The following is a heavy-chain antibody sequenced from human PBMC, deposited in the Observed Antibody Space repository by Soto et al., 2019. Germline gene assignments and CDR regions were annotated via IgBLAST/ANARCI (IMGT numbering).Heavy chain of an antibody. J-gene: IGHJ4*02. D-gene: IGHD6-19*01. Sequence: PGGSLRLSCAASGFTFSSYGMHWVRQAPGKGLEWVAVISYDGSNKYYADSVKGRFTISRDNSKNTLYLQMNSLRAEDTAVYYCAKAKWLDGGYWGQGTLVTVSS. CDR1: GFTFSSYG. CDR2: ISYDGSNK. CDR3: AKAKWLDGGY. V-gene: IGHV3-30*18.